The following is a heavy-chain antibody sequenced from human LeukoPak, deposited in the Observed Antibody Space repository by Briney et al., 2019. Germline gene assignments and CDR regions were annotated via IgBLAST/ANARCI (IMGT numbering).Heavy chain of an antibody. CDR1: GVSISSGGYY. D-gene: IGHD5-18*01. CDR2: IYYSGST. V-gene: IGHV4-31*03. J-gene: IGHJ6*02. Sequence: PSQTLSLTCTVSGVSISSGGYYWSWIRQHPGKGLEWIGYIYYSGSTYYNPSLKSRVTISVDTSKNQFSLKLSSVTAADTAVYYCARFPQGGSSYGPLDVWGQGTTVTVSS. CDR3: ARFPQGGSSYGPLDV.